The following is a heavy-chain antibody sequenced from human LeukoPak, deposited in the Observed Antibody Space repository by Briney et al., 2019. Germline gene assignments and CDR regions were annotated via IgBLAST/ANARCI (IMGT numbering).Heavy chain of an antibody. V-gene: IGHV4-31*03. Sequence: SETLSLTCTVSGGSISSGGYYWSWIRQHPGKGLEWIGYIYYSGSTYYSPSLKSRVTISVDTSKNQFSLKLSSVTAADTAVYYCARERSARNWFDPWGQGTLVTVSS. CDR1: GGSISSGGYY. CDR3: ARERSARNWFDP. D-gene: IGHD6-6*01. J-gene: IGHJ5*02. CDR2: IYYSGST.